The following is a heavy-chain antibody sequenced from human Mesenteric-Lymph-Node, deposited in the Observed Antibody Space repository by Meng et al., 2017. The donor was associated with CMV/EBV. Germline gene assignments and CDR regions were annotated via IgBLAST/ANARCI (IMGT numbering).Heavy chain of an antibody. V-gene: IGHV5-51*01. CDR1: GSSFATHW. D-gene: IGHD6-13*01. CDR3: AGSYSSSWYYFDY. Sequence: GESLKISCRDSGSSFATHWIAWVRQMPGKGLEWMGIIYPRDSDTRYSPSFQGLVTIPADKSINTAFLQWSSLKASDTAMYYCAGSYSSSWYYFDYWGQGTLVTVSS. CDR2: IYPRDSDT. J-gene: IGHJ4*02.